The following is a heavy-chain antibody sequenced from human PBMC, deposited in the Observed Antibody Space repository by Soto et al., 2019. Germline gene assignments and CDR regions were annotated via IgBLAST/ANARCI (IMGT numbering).Heavy chain of an antibody. CDR3: ARGDSTDCSNGVCSFFYNHDMDV. Sequence: ASVKVSCKASGYSFTDYHIHWVRQAPGQGLEWLGRINPKSGGSSTAQKFQGWVTMTTDTSISTASMELTRLTSDDTAIYYCARGDSTDCSNGVCSFFYNHDMDVWGQGTTVTVSS. CDR2: INPKSGGS. CDR1: GYSFTDYH. V-gene: IGHV1-2*04. J-gene: IGHJ6*02. D-gene: IGHD2-8*01.